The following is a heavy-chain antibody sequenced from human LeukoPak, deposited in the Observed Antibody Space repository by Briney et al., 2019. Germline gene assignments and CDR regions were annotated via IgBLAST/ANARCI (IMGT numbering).Heavy chain of an antibody. CDR1: GGTFSSYA. CDR3: AREGPENDAYCGGDCYSSLRYYYGMDV. CDR2: IIPIFGTA. J-gene: IGHJ6*02. D-gene: IGHD2-21*02. V-gene: IGHV1-69*01. Sequence: SVKVSCKASGGTFSSYAISWVRQAPGQGLEWMGGIIPIFGTANYAQKFQGRVTITADESTSTAYMELSSLRFEDTAVYYCAREGPENDAYCGGDCYSSLRYYYGMDVWGQGTTVTVSS.